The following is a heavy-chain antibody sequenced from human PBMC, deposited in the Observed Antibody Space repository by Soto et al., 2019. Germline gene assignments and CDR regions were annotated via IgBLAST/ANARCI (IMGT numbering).Heavy chain of an antibody. D-gene: IGHD2-8*01. CDR3: ASYSGDNCTNGVCYTGQGAFDI. V-gene: IGHV4-59*01. Sequence: SETLSLTCTVSGGSISSYYWSWIRQPPGKGLEWIGYIYYSGSTNYNPYLKSRVTITVDTSKNQFSLKLSTVTAADTAVYYRASYSGDNCTNGVCYTGQGAFDIWGQGTMVTVSS. CDR1: GGSISSYY. CDR2: IYYSGST. J-gene: IGHJ3*02.